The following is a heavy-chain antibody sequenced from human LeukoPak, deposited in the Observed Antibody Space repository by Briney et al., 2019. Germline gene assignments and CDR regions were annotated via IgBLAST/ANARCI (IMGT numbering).Heavy chain of an antibody. CDR1: GYTFTSYG. V-gene: IGHV7-4-1*02. Sequence: ASVKVSCKASGYTFTSYGISWVRQAPGQGLEWMGWINTNTGNPTYAQGFTGRFVFSFDTSVSTAYLQISSLKAEDTAVYYCARVYYYDSRGYPNWFDPWGQGTLVTVSS. CDR2: INTNTGNP. CDR3: ARVYYYDSRGYPNWFDP. D-gene: IGHD3-22*01. J-gene: IGHJ5*02.